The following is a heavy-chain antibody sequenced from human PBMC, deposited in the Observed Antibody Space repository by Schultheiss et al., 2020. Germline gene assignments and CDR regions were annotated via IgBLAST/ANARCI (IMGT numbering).Heavy chain of an antibody. D-gene: IGHD3-9*01. J-gene: IGHJ5*02. CDR1: GYTFTSYG. V-gene: IGHV1-18*01. CDR2: ISAYNGNT. Sequence: ASVKVSCKASGYTFTSYGISWVRQAPGQGLEWMGWISAYNGNTNYAQKLQGRVTMTTDTSTSTAYMELRSLRSDDTAVYYCARGLGLRYFDWLPLGGWFDPWGQGTLVNVSA. CDR3: ARGLGLRYFDWLPLGGWFDP.